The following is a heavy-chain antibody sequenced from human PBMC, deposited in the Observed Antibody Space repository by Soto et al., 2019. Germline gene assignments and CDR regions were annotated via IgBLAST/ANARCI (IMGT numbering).Heavy chain of an antibody. D-gene: IGHD3-9*01. V-gene: IGHV3-15*01. Sequence: GGSLRLSCAASGFTFINAWMSWVRQAPGKGLEWVGRIKSKTDGGTTDYAAPVKGRFTISRDDSKNTLYLQMNSLKTEDTAVYYCTTRYYDILTGPDYWGQGTLVTVSS. CDR3: TTRYYDILTGPDY. J-gene: IGHJ4*02. CDR2: IKSKTDGGTT. CDR1: GFTFINAW.